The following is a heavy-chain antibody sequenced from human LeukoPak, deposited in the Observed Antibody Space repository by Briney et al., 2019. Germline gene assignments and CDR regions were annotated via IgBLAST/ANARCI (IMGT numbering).Heavy chain of an antibody. Sequence: PSETLSLTCAVSGDSITRSEYYWSWIRQPPGKGLEWIGNIYYSGSTNYNPSLKSRVTISVDTSKNQFSLKLSSVTAADTAVYYCTRGSIAYYYMDVWGKGTTVTISS. J-gene: IGHJ6*03. CDR1: GDSITRSEYY. CDR2: IYYSGST. CDR3: TRGSIAYYYMDV. D-gene: IGHD3-22*01. V-gene: IGHV4-61*08.